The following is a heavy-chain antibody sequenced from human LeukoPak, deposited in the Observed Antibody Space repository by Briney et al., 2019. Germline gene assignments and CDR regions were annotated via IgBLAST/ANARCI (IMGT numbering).Heavy chain of an antibody. CDR3: AKDEGYYESSGYYPDY. J-gene: IGHJ4*02. CDR2: ISSTGAGT. V-gene: IGHV3-23*01. D-gene: IGHD3-22*01. Sequence: GGSLRLSCAASGFTFSSYAVSWVRQAPGKGLEWVSAISSTGAGTYYSDSVKGRFTVSRDNSKNTLYLQMNSLRVEDTAIYYCAKDEGYYESSGYYPDYWGQGTLVTVSS. CDR1: GFTFSSYA.